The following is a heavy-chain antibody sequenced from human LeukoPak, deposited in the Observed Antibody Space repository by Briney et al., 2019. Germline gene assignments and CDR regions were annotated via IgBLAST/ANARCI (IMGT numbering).Heavy chain of an antibody. V-gene: IGHV1-69*13. CDR1: GGTFSSYA. J-gene: IGHJ4*02. D-gene: IGHD6-13*01. CDR3: ARPGIAAAGTVSFDY. CDR2: IIPISGTA. Sequence: SVKVSCKASGGTFSSYAISWVRQAPGQGLEWMGGIIPISGTANYAQKFQGRVTITADESTSTAYMELSSLRSEDTAVYYCARPGIAAAGTVSFDYWGQGTLVTVSS.